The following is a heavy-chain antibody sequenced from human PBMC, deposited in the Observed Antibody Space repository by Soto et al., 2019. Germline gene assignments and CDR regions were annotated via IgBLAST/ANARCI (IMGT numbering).Heavy chain of an antibody. CDR2: IYYSGSA. Sequence: QVRLQESGPGLLKPSQTLSLTCTVSGGSISSGGYFWNWIRHHPGKGLEWIGYIYYSGSAYYNPSLKSRVTISLDTSKNQFSLKVNSVTDADTAIYYCARDTPNGRRGSAIDIWGPGTAVTVSS. CDR1: GGSISSGGYF. D-gene: IGHD2-15*01. V-gene: IGHV4-31*03. J-gene: IGHJ3*02. CDR3: ARDTPNGRRGSAIDI.